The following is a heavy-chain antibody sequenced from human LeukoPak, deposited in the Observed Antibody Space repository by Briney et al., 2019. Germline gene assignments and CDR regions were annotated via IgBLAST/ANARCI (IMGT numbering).Heavy chain of an antibody. Sequence: PGGSLRLSCAASGFTFSDHYMDWVRQAPGKGLEWVGRTRKKTNSYTTEYAASVKGRFTISRDDSKNSLYLQMNSLKTEDTAAYYCARVSVSVNFDYWGQGTLVTVSS. CDR1: GFTFSDHY. D-gene: IGHD5/OR15-5a*01. J-gene: IGHJ4*02. V-gene: IGHV3-72*01. CDR2: TRKKTNSYTT. CDR3: ARVSVSVNFDY.